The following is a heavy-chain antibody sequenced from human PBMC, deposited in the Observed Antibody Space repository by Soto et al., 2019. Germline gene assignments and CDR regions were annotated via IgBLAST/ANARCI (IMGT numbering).Heavy chain of an antibody. J-gene: IGHJ4*02. CDR3: ARDLFTMIRGVPPGMVY. CDR1: GYTFTSYG. D-gene: IGHD3-10*01. V-gene: IGHV1-18*01. CDR2: ISAYNGNT. Sequence: ASVKVSCKASGYTFTSYGISRVRQAHRQGLEWMGWISAYNGNTNYAQKLQGRVTMTTDTSTSTAYMELRSLRSDDTAVYYCARDLFTMIRGVPPGMVYWGQGTLVTVSS.